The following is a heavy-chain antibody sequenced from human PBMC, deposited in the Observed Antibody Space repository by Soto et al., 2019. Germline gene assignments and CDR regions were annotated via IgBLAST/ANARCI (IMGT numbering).Heavy chain of an antibody. V-gene: IGHV3-23*01. Sequence: PGGSLRLSCAASGFKFSNYAMSWVRQAPGKGLEWVSLISATGGGTYYADSVKGRFTISRDNSHNTLYLQVHSLTAEDTAVYYCAKDRRAGGNSAFYFDFWGQEAQVTVSS. CDR1: GFKFSNYA. CDR3: AKDRRAGGNSAFYFDF. D-gene: IGHD3-16*01. J-gene: IGHJ4*02. CDR2: ISATGGGT.